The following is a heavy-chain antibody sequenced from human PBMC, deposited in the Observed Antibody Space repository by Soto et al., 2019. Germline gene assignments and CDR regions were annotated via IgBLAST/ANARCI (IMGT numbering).Heavy chain of an antibody. Sequence: PGGSLRLSCAASGFTFSIYDMHWVRQATGKGLEWVSAIGTAGDTYYPGSVKGRFTISREHAKNSLYLQMNSLRAGDTAVYYCARGPGYDSSGFRTDAFDIWGQGTMVTVSS. D-gene: IGHD3-22*01. V-gene: IGHV3-13*01. CDR2: IGTAGDT. CDR1: GFTFSIYD. CDR3: ARGPGYDSSGFRTDAFDI. J-gene: IGHJ3*02.